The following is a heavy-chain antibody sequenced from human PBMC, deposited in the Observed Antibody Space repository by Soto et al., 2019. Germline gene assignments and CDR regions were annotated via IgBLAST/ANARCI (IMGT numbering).Heavy chain of an antibody. D-gene: IGHD1-26*01. V-gene: IGHV4-61*01. J-gene: IGHJ4*02. Sequence: PSETLSLTCTVSGGSVSSVSYYWSWIRQPPGKGLEWIGYIYYSGSTKYNPSLKSRVTISVDTSKNQFSLKLSSVTAADTAVYYCARAGLGDGSDYWGQGTLVTVSS. CDR2: IYYSGST. CDR3: ARAGLGDGSDY. CDR1: GGSVSSVSYY.